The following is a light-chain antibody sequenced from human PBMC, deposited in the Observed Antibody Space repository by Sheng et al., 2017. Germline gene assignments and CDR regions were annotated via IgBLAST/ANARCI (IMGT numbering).Light chain of an antibody. V-gene: IGKV3-20*01. CDR3: QEHGFAPPIT. CDR2: AAS. J-gene: IGKJ5*01. Sequence: EIVLTQSPGTLSVSPGESATVSCRANQRLSSNYLAWYQHKPGQAPRLLIYAASSRNTGIPDRFSGSGSGTDFTLTISRLEPEDSAVYYCQEHGFAPPITFGQGTRLEIE. CDR1: QRLSSNY.